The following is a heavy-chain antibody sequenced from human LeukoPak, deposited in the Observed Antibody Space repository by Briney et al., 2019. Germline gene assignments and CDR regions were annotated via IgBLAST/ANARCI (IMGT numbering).Heavy chain of an antibody. D-gene: IGHD4-17*01. CDR2: ISAYNGNT. CDR1: GYTFTSYG. Sequence: ASVKVSCKASGYTFTSYGISWVRQAPGQGLEWMGWISAYNGNTSYAQKLQGRVTMTTDTSTSTAYMELRSLRSDDTAVYYCARVADGDPHFDYWGQGTLVTVSS. CDR3: ARVADGDPHFDY. J-gene: IGHJ4*02. V-gene: IGHV1-18*01.